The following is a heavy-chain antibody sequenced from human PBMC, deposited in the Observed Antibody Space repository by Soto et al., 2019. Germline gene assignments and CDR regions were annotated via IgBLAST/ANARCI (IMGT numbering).Heavy chain of an antibody. CDR3: ARDVITEVPYYFDD. CDR2: ISAYNGNT. V-gene: IGHV1-18*01. J-gene: IGHJ4*02. D-gene: IGHD2-2*01. Sequence: ASVKVSCKASGYTFTIYCISWVRQAPGQGLEWMGWISAYNGNTNYAQKLQGRVTMTTDTSTSTAYMELRSLRSDDTAVYYCARDVITEVPYYFDDWGQGTLVTVSS. CDR1: GYTFTIYC.